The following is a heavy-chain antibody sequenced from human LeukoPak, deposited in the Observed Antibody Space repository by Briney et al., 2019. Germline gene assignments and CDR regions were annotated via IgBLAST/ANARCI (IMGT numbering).Heavy chain of an antibody. Sequence: ASVKGSCKASGYTFTSYYMHWVRQAPGQGLEWMGIINPSGGSTSYAQKFQGRVTMTRDMSTSTVYMELSSLRSEDTVVYYCARDKDCSSTSCYLPIDYWGQGTLVTVSS. J-gene: IGHJ4*02. CDR1: GYTFTSYY. CDR2: INPSGGST. D-gene: IGHD2-2*01. CDR3: ARDKDCSSTSCYLPIDY. V-gene: IGHV1-46*01.